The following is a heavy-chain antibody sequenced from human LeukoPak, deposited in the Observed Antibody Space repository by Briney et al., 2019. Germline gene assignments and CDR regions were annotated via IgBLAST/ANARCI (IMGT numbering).Heavy chain of an antibody. J-gene: IGHJ4*02. CDR3: ARGSTYYYDSSGYYRDY. CDR1: GYTFTGYY. D-gene: IGHD3-22*01. CDR2: INPNSGGT. V-gene: IGHV1-2*06. Sequence: ASVKVSCKASGYTFTGYYMHWVRQAPGQGLEWMGRINPNSGGTNYAQKFQGRVTMTRDTSISTAYMELRRLRSDDKAVYYCARGSTYYYDSSGYYRDYWGQGTLVTVSS.